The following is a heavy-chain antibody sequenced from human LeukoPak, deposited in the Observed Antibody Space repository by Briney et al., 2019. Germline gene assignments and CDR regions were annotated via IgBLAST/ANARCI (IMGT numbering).Heavy chain of an antibody. CDR1: GYTFTSYY. J-gene: IGHJ5*02. V-gene: IGHV1-46*01. D-gene: IGHD3-10*01. CDR3: ARASPRLRYGSGSWFDP. Sequence: ASVKVSCKASGYTFTSYYMHWVRQAPGQGLEWMGIINPSGGSTSYAQKFQGRVTMTSDPSTSTVYKELSSLRSEDTAVYYCARASPRLRYGSGSWFDPWGQGTLVTVSS. CDR2: INPSGGST.